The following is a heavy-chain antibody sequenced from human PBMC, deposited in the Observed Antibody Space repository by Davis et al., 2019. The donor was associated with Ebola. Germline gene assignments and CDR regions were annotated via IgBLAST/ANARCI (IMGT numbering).Heavy chain of an antibody. J-gene: IGHJ4*02. V-gene: IGHV3-23*01. CDR3: AKAVWLDWLSADPLFDS. D-gene: IGHD3/OR15-3a*01. CDR2: LTSGGDTT. CDR1: GITFSSYA. Sequence: GGSLGLSCAASGITFSSYAMSWVRQAPGKGLEWVSTLTSGGDTTYYADSVKGRFTVSRDNSKNTLYLQMSSLRVEDTAVYYCAKAVWLDWLSADPLFDSWGQGTLVAVSS.